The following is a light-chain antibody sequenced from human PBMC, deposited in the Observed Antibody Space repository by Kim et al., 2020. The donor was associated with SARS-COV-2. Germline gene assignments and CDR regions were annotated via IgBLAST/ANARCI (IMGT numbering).Light chain of an antibody. V-gene: IGLV2-18*02. CDR1: SRDGGSYNR. CDR3: SSYTSSSTVV. J-gene: IGLJ2*01. CDR2: EVI. Sequence: QSVPISCTGTSRDGGSYNRVSWYQQPPGTAPKLMIYEVINRPSGVPDRFSGSKSGNTASLTISGLQAEDEADYYCSSYTSSSTVVFGGGTQLTVL.